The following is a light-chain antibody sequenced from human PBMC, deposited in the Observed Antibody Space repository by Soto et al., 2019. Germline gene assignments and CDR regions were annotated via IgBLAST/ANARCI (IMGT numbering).Light chain of an antibody. CDR1: QGIASY. CDR3: QQLNSYPIT. Sequence: QLSISASSLSAYVGDRDTITCRASQGIASYLAWYQQKPGKAPRLLIYAAYTLQSGVPSRFSGSGSGTDFTLTINSLQPEDFATYYCQQLNSYPITFGQRTRLAI. J-gene: IGKJ5*01. CDR2: AAY. V-gene: IGKV1-9*01.